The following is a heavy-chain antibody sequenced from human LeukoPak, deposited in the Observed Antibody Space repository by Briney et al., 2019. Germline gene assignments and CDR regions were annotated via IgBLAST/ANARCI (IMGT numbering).Heavy chain of an antibody. CDR1: GFTFSNYG. V-gene: IGHV3-7*04. CDR2: IKQDGSEK. CDR3: AREQWWGIVGANWFDP. D-gene: IGHD1-26*01. J-gene: IGHJ5*02. Sequence: GGSLRLSCAASGFTFSNYGMTWVRQAPGKGLEWVANIKQDGSEKYYVDSVKGRFTISRDNAKNSLYLQMNSLRAEDTAVYYCAREQWWGIVGANWFDPWGQGTLVTVSS.